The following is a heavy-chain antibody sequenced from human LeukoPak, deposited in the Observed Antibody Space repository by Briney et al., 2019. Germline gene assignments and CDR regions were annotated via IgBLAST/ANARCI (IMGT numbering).Heavy chain of an antibody. J-gene: IGHJ3*02. Sequence: SETLSLTCIVSGGSISSYYWSWIRQPPGKGLEWIGYIYYSGSTNYNPSLKSRVTISVDTSKNQFSLKLSSVTAADTAVYYCARDGRYCSGGSCYSAAFDIWGQGTMVTVSS. CDR3: ARDGRYCSGGSCYSAAFDI. V-gene: IGHV4-59*01. D-gene: IGHD2-15*01. CDR2: IYYSGST. CDR1: GGSISSYY.